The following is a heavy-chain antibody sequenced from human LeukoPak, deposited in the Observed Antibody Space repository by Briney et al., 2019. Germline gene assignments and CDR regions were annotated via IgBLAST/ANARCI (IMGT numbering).Heavy chain of an antibody. CDR1: GFTFSSYA. CDR2: ISAAGGIT. D-gene: IGHD3-10*01. J-gene: IGHJ5*02. Sequence: GGSLRLSCAASGFTFSSYAMRWVRQAPGKGLEWVSAISAAGGITYYADSVKGRFTISRDNSKNTLYLQMNSLRAEDTAVFYCAKDPYGSGNWFDPWGQGTLVTVSS. CDR3: AKDPYGSGNWFDP. V-gene: IGHV3-23*01.